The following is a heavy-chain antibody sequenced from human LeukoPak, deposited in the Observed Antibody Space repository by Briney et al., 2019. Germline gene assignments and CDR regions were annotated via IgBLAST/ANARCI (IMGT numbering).Heavy chain of an antibody. CDR1: GYTFTGYY. V-gene: IGHV1-2*02. Sequence: ASLKVSCKASGYTFTGYYLHWVRQAPGQGLEWMGSIHPASGRTNYAQKFQDRVTMTRDTSVSTAYMELSSLRSDDTAVYYCARLAAVPGWGQGTLVIVSS. CDR2: IHPASGRT. J-gene: IGHJ1*01. CDR3: ARLAAVPG. D-gene: IGHD6-19*01.